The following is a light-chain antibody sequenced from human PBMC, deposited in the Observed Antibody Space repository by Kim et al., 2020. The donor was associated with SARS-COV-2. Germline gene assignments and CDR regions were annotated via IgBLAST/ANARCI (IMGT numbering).Light chain of an antibody. CDR2: TTS. CDR3: QQSYTNPPT. J-gene: IGKJ1*01. Sequence: DIQMTQSPSSLSASVGDRVTITCRASQSIRSYLNWYQQKPGTAPKLLIYTTSNLQSGVPSRFSGSGSATGFTLTISSLQPEDFATYYGQQSYTNPPTFGQGTKVDIK. V-gene: IGKV1-39*01. CDR1: QSIRSY.